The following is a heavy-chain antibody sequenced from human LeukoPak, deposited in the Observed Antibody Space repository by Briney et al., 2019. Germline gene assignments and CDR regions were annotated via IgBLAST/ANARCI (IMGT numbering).Heavy chain of an antibody. CDR2: ISSSSSYI. Sequence: GGSLRLSCAASGFTFSSYSMNWVRQAPGKGLEWVSSISSSSSYIYYADSVKGRFTISRDNAKNSLYLQMNSLRAEDTAVYYCARDRSYYYDSSGYYYEDAFDIWGQGTMVTVSS. D-gene: IGHD3-22*01. CDR1: GFTFSSYS. J-gene: IGHJ3*02. V-gene: IGHV3-21*01. CDR3: ARDRSYYYDSSGYYYEDAFDI.